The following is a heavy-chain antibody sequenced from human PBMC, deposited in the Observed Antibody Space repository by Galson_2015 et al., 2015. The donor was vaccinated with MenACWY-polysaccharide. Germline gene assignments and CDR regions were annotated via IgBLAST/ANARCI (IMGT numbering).Heavy chain of an antibody. CDR2: IRADGSKK. CDR1: GFTFSSYG. CDR3: AKKASSSRYYFDY. D-gene: IGHD6-6*01. J-gene: IGHJ4*02. Sequence: SLRLSCAASGFTFSSYGTHWVRQAPGKGLEWLAFIRADGSKKYYADSVKGRFTISRDDSKNTLYLQMDSLRAEDTAVYFCAKKASSSRYYFDYWGQGALVTVSS. V-gene: IGHV3-30*02.